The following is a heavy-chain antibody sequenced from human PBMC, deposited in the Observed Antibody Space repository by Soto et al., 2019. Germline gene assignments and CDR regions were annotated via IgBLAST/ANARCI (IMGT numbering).Heavy chain of an antibody. D-gene: IGHD6-13*01. J-gene: IGHJ4*02. CDR1: GYSFISSW. V-gene: IGHV5-51*01. Sequence: PGSSLKICCQAAGYSFISSWIGWGRQMRGKGLEWMGIIYPGDSDTRYSPSFQGQVTISADKSTSTAYLQWSSLKASDTATYYGAGMMAASGTAFDYWGQGALVTVSS. CDR2: IYPGDSDT. CDR3: AGMMAASGTAFDY.